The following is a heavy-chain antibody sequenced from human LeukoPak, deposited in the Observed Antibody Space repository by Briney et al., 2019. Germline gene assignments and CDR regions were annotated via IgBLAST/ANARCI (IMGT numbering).Heavy chain of an antibody. Sequence: GGSLRLSCAASGFTFSGHWMSWVRQAPGKGLEWVANINQGGSDKYYVDSLKGRFTISRDNANNLLYLQMNSLRGEDTAVYYCTRDRSRAEDDWGQGTLVTVSS. D-gene: IGHD1-14*01. CDR1: GFTFSGHW. CDR2: INQGGSDK. CDR3: TRDRSRAEDD. V-gene: IGHV3-7*01. J-gene: IGHJ4*02.